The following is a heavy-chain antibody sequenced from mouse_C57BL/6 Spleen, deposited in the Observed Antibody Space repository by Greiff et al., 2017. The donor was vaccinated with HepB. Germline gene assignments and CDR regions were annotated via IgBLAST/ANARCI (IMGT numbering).Heavy chain of an antibody. V-gene: IGHV10-3*01. Sequence: EVQLVESGGGLVQPKGSLKLSCAASGFTFNTYAMHWVRQAPGKGLEWVARIRSKSSNYATYYADSVKDRFTISRDDSQSMLYLQMNNLKTEDTAMYYCVRDPHYGTHYYAMDYWGQGTSVTVSS. CDR1: GFTFNTYA. CDR2: IRSKSSNYAT. CDR3: VRDPHYGTHYYAMDY. D-gene: IGHD2-1*01. J-gene: IGHJ4*01.